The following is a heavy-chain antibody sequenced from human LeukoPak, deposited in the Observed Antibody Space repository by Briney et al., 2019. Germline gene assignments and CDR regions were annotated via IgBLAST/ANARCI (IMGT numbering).Heavy chain of an antibody. D-gene: IGHD6-19*01. CDR1: GFTFSSYA. Sequence: PGGSLRLSCAASGFTFSSYAMSWVRQAPGKGLEWVSAISGSGGSTYYADSVKGRFTISRDNSKNTLYLQMNSLRAEDTAVYYCAKVVQTTIAVAGNSDYWGQGTLVTVSS. CDR2: ISGSGGST. V-gene: IGHV3-23*01. CDR3: AKVVQTTIAVAGNSDY. J-gene: IGHJ4*02.